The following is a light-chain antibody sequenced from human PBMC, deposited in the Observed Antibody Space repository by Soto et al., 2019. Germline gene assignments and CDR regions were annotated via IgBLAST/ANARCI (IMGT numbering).Light chain of an antibody. CDR2: GTS. Sequence: ENVLTQSPGTLSLSPGERATLSCRASQSVSSSYLAWYQQKPGQAPRLLIYGTSSRASGTPNRFSGSGSGTDFTLTISRLEPEDFAVYYCQQYDSSRLTFGGGTKVEIK. J-gene: IGKJ4*01. CDR1: QSVSSSY. V-gene: IGKV3-20*01. CDR3: QQYDSSRLT.